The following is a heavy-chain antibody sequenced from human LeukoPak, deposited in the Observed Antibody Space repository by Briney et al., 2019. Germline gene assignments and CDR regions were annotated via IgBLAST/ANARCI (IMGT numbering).Heavy chain of an antibody. CDR2: IYTSGST. CDR3: ARDRYFNLRYYYYYYMDV. V-gene: IGHV4-4*07. D-gene: IGHD2/OR15-2a*01. CDR1: GGSISSYY. J-gene: IGHJ6*03. Sequence: SETLSLTCTVSGGSISSYYWSWIRQPAGKGLEWIGRIYTSGSTNYNPSLKSRFTMSVDTSKNQFSLKLSSVTAADTAVYYCARDRYFNLRYYYYYYMDVWGKGTTVTVSS.